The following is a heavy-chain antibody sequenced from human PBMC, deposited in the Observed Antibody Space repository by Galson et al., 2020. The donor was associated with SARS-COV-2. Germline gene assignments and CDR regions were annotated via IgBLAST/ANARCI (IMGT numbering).Heavy chain of an antibody. CDR3: AKAPGKIGNFD. D-gene: IGHD1-7*01. V-gene: IGHV5-51*01. CDR1: GYSFSSYW. J-gene: IGHJ4*02. CDR2: IYPGDSDT. Sequence: GESLKISCKGSGYSFSSYWIGWVRQMPGKGLEWLALIYPGDSDTRYSPSFQGQVTISADKSINTAYLQWSSLKASDTAMYYCAKAPGKIGNFDWGKGTLVTVSS.